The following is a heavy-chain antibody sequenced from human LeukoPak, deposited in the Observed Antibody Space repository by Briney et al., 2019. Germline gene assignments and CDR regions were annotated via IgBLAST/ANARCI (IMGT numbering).Heavy chain of an antibody. CDR1: GASISSGRYY. V-gene: IGHV4-61*02. Sequence: SETLSLTCAVSGASISSGRYYWSWIRQPAGKELEWVGRIYTSGITKYNPSVESRVTISADTSKNQFSLELISVTAADTAVYYCARMDYYGSGSSRRNWFDPWGQGTLVTVSS. CDR3: ARMDYYGSGSSRRNWFDP. CDR2: IYTSGIT. D-gene: IGHD3-10*01. J-gene: IGHJ5*02.